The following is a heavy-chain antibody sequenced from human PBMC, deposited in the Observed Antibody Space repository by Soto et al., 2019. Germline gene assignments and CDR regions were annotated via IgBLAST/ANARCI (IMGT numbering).Heavy chain of an antibody. V-gene: IGHV1-69*02. J-gene: IGHJ4*02. Sequence: SVKGSCKASGDTFSFYTINWVRQAPGLGLEWVGRINPIVSMSNYAQKFQGRVSMTADKSTSTAYMELRSLRSDDTAMYFCAASYGSGYRAFDYWGQGALVTVSS. D-gene: IGHD3-10*01. CDR2: INPIVSMS. CDR1: GDTFSFYT. CDR3: AASYGSGYRAFDY.